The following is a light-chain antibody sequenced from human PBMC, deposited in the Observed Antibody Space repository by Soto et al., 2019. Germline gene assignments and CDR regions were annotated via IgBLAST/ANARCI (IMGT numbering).Light chain of an antibody. CDR3: SSYAGSNILGV. CDR2: EVI. CDR1: SSDVGDYNY. Sequence: QSALTQPASVSGSPGQSITISCTGTSSDVGDYNYVSWYQHHPGKAPKLMIYEVIKRPSGVPDRFSGSKSGNTASLTVSGLQAEDEADYYCSSYAGSNILGVFGTGTKLTVL. V-gene: IGLV2-8*01. J-gene: IGLJ1*01.